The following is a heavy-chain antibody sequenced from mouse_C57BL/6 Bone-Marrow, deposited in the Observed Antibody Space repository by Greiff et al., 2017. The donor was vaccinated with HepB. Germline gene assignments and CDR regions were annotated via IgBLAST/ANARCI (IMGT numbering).Heavy chain of an antibody. Sequence: DVKLVKSGGGLVKPGGSLKLSCAASGFTFSSYAMSWVRQTPEKRLEWVATISDGGSYTYYPDNVKGRFTISRDNAKNNLYLQMSHLKSEDTAMYYCAREDYSNLAWFAYWGQGTLVTVSA. V-gene: IGHV5-4*01. J-gene: IGHJ3*01. CDR1: GFTFSSYA. CDR2: ISDGGSYT. D-gene: IGHD2-5*01. CDR3: AREDYSNLAWFAY.